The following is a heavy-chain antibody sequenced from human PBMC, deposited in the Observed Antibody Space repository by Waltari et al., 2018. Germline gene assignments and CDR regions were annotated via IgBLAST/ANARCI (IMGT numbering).Heavy chain of an antibody. D-gene: IGHD1-26*01. CDR1: GFNLINYW. Sequence: EVQLVQSGAEVQQPGEALKISCKAFGFNLINYWITWVRQMPGKGLEWMGRSDPSDSYTNYRPSFEGHVTISADKSISTAYLQWGSLEASDTAIYYCARGATVDDYYGLDVWGQGTTLTVSS. CDR2: SDPSDSYT. CDR3: ARGATVDDYYGLDV. J-gene: IGHJ6*02. V-gene: IGHV5-10-1*03.